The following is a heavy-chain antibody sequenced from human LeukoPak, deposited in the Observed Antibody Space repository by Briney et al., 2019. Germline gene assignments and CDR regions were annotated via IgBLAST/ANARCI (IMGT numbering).Heavy chain of an antibody. CDR2: IYYTGSA. D-gene: IGHD2-21*01. CDR3: ACGVPYSYYYMDV. V-gene: IGHV4-59*12. J-gene: IGHJ6*03. Sequence: PSETLSLTCTVSGDSINTYYWNWIRQPPGKGLEWIAHIYYTGSASYNPSLKSRATISVDTSKNQFSLSLSSVTAADTADYYCACGVPYSYYYMDVWGKGTTVAVSS. CDR1: GDSINTYY.